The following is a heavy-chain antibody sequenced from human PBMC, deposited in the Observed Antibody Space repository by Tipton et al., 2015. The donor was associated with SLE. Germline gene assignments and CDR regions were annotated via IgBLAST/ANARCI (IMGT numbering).Heavy chain of an antibody. CDR1: GYSISSGYY. V-gene: IGHV4-38-2*01. Sequence: TLSLTCAVSGYSISSGYYWGWIRQPPGKGLEWIGSIYYSGSTYYNPSLKSRVTISVDTSKNQFSLKLSSVTAADTAVYYCASLVVAYCSSTSCYEDYYYYMDVWGKGTTVTVSS. CDR3: ASLVVAYCSSTSCYEDYYYYMDV. J-gene: IGHJ6*03. CDR2: IYYSGST. D-gene: IGHD2-2*01.